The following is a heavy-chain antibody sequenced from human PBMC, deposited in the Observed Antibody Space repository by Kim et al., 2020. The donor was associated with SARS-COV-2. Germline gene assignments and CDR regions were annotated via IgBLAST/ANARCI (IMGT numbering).Heavy chain of an antibody. V-gene: IGHV4-34*01. CDR3: ARVRVSGSSSYYWALDF. Sequence: SETLSLTCAVYGATFSGHYWTWIRQPPGKGLEWIGEINHSGSSNYNPSLKSRVTTSVAMSKNQFSLRLTSVTAADTAMYYCARVRVSGSSSYYWALDFWGQGTLVTVSS. CDR2: INHSGSS. J-gene: IGHJ4*02. CDR1: GATFSGHY. D-gene: IGHD6-13*01.